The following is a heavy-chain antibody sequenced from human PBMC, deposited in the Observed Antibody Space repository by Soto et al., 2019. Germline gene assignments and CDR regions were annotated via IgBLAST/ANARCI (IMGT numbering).Heavy chain of an antibody. Sequence: SETLSLSCAVYGGSFSGYYWSWIRQPPGKGLEWIGEINHSGSTNYNPSLKSRVTISVDTSKNQFSLKLSSVTAADTAVYYCARESVPYYDFWSGYYRRVAYYYYMHVWGKGTTVTVSS. CDR1: GGSFSGYY. J-gene: IGHJ6*03. CDR3: ARESVPYYDFWSGYYRRVAYYYYMHV. V-gene: IGHV4-34*01. CDR2: INHSGST. D-gene: IGHD3-3*01.